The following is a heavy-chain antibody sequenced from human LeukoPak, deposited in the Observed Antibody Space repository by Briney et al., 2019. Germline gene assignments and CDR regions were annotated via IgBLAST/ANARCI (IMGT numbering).Heavy chain of an antibody. J-gene: IGHJ2*01. CDR1: GGSISSSNW. CDR2: IYHSGST. Sequence: SGTLSLTCAVSGGSISSSNWWSWVRQPPGKGLEWIGEIYHSGSTNYNPSLKSRVTISVDTSKNQFSLKLSSVTAADTAVYYCARDQGAGYFDLWGRGTLVTVSS. V-gene: IGHV4-4*02. D-gene: IGHD1-26*01. CDR3: ARDQGAGYFDL.